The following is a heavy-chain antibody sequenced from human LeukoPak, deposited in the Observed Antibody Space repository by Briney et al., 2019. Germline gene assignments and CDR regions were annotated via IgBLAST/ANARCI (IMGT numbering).Heavy chain of an antibody. CDR2: IYTSGST. D-gene: IGHD6-13*01. CDR1: GGSISSGSYY. J-gene: IGHJ4*02. V-gene: IGHV4-61*02. Sequence: SQTLSLTCTVSGGSISSGSYYWSWIRQPAGKGLEWIGRIYTSGSTNYNPSLKSRVTMSVDTSKNQFSLKLSSVTAADTAVYYCARGGIAAAGSFDYWGQGTLVTVSS. CDR3: ARGGIAAAGSFDY.